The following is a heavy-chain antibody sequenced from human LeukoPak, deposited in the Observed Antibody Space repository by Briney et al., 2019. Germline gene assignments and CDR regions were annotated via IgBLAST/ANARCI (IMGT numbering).Heavy chain of an antibody. CDR3: ARAVTIFGVVWHYFDY. CDR2: IYSGGST. CDR1: GFTVSSNY. V-gene: IGHV3-66*02. J-gene: IGHJ4*02. D-gene: IGHD3-3*01. Sequence: GGSLRLSCAASGFTVSSNYVSWVRQAPGKGLESASVIYSGGSTYYADSVKGRFTISRDNSKNTLYLQMNSLRAEDTAVYYCARAVTIFGVVWHYFDYWGQGTLVTVSS.